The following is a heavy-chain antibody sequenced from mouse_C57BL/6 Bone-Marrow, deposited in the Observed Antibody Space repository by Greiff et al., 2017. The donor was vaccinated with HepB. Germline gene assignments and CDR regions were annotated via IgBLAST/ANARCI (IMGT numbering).Heavy chain of an antibody. J-gene: IGHJ3*01. D-gene: IGHD1-1*01. V-gene: IGHV5-6*03. Sequence: EVMLVESGGGLVKPGGSLKLSCAASGFTFSSYGMSWVRQTPDKRLEWVATISSGGSYTYYPDSVKGRFTISRDNAKNTLYLQMSSLKSEDTAMYYCARQGSPAWFAYWGQGTLVTVSA. CDR3: ARQGSPAWFAY. CDR1: GFTFSSYG. CDR2: ISSGGSYT.